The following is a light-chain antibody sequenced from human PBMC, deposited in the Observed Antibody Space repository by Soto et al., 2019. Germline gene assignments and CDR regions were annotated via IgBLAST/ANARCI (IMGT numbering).Light chain of an antibody. CDR1: SSNIGAGDD. Sequence: QSVLTQPPSVSGAPGQRVIISCTGSSSNIGAGDDVNWYQQLPGTAPKLLIYLNVNRPSGVPDRFSGSKSATSASLAISGLQVEVGAEFYCTSYDNSLSGSDVFGTGTKVTVL. CDR3: TSYDNSLSGSDV. J-gene: IGLJ1*01. V-gene: IGLV1-40*01. CDR2: LNV.